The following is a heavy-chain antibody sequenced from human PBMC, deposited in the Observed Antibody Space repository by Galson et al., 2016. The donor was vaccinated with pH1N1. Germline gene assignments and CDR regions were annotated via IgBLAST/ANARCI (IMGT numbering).Heavy chain of an antibody. CDR3: ILLKQGFFDP. CDR2: IASKSAGGTT. Sequence: RLSCAASGFTFINAWMTWVRQAPGKGLEWVGRIASKSAGGTTEYAAPLKGRFTISRDDSKNTLYLQMNSLKTEDTAVYYCILLKQGFFDPWGQGTLLTVSS. J-gene: IGHJ5*02. V-gene: IGHV3-15*04. D-gene: IGHD2-8*01. CDR1: GFTFINAW.